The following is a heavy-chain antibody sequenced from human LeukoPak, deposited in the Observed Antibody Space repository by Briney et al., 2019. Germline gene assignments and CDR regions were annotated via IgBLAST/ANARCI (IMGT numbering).Heavy chain of an antibody. CDR3: ARDRRADIVVVVAANDAFDT. V-gene: IGHV3-21*01. Sequence: GGSLRLSCAASGFTFSSYSMNWVRQAPGKGLEWVSSISSSSSYIYYADSVKGRFTISRDNAKNSLYLQMNSLRAEDTAVYYCARDRRADIVVVVAANDAFDTWGQGTMVTVSS. D-gene: IGHD2-15*01. CDR1: GFTFSSYS. CDR2: ISSSSSYI. J-gene: IGHJ3*02.